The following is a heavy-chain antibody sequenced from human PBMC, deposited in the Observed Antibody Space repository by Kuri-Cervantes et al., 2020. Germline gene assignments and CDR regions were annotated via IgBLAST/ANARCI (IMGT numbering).Heavy chain of an antibody. D-gene: IGHD5-18*01. Sequence: GGSLRLSCAASGFTVSSNYMSWVRQAPGKGLEWVSVIYSGGSTYYADSVKGRFTISRDNSKNTLYLQMNSLRAEDTAVYYCAKEGYSYGTGAFDIWGQGTMVTVSS. J-gene: IGHJ3*02. CDR2: IYSGGST. CDR1: GFTVSSNY. V-gene: IGHV3-53*01. CDR3: AKEGYSYGTGAFDI.